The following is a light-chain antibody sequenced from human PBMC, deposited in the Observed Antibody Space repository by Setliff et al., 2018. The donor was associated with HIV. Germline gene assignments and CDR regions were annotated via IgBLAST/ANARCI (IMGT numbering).Light chain of an antibody. CDR2: YDS. CDR1: NIGGES. CDR3: QVWHSSSDHPYV. J-gene: IGLJ1*01. Sequence: SYELTQPPSVSVAPGKTARITCGGNNIGGESVHWYQQKPGQAPVLVIYYDSDRPSGIPERFSGSKSGNTATLTISRVEAGDEADYYCQVWHSSSDHPYVFGTGTKVTVL. V-gene: IGLV3-21*04.